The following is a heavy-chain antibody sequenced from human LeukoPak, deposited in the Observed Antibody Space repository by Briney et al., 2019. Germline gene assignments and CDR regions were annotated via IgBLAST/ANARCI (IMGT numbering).Heavy chain of an antibody. J-gene: IGHJ4*02. D-gene: IGHD2-15*01. CDR3: AKCGSPDIYYFDY. V-gene: IGHV3-23*01. CDR1: GFTLRNYA. CDR2: IGAGDKYT. Sequence: GGPLRLSCAASGFTLRNYAMSWVRQAPGKGLEWVSSIGAGDKYTYHIDSVKGRFTITRDNSKNTLYLQMNSLRAEDTAVYYCAKCGSPDIYYFDYWGQGTLVTVSS.